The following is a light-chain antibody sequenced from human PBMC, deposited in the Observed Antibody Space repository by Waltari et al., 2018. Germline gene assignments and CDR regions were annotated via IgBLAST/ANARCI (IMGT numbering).Light chain of an antibody. CDR1: SSTVGAYNY. J-gene: IGLJ1*01. V-gene: IGLV2-11*01. CDR3: CSYAGSYTYV. Sequence: HSALAQPRSVSGSPGRSVTLSCTGSSSTVGAYNYVPWYLQYPGQAPKLMLYEVNRRPSGVPHRFSGSKSGDTASRTISGLQAEDGADYYCCSYAGSYTYVFVTGTKVTV. CDR2: EVN.